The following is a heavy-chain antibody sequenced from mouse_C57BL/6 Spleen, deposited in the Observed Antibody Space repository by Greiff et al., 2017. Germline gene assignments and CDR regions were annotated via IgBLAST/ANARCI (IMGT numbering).Heavy chain of an antibody. V-gene: IGHV5-4*01. CDR1: GFPFSSYA. D-gene: IGHD3-1*01. J-gene: IGHJ4*01. CDR3: ARDRGPGNYYAMDY. Sequence: EVQGVESGGGLVQPGGSLKLSCAASGFPFSSYAMSWVRQTPEKRLEWVATISDGGSYTYYPDNVKGRFTISRDNAKNNLYLQMSHLKSEDTALYYCARDRGPGNYYAMDYWGQGTSVTVSS. CDR2: ISDGGSYT.